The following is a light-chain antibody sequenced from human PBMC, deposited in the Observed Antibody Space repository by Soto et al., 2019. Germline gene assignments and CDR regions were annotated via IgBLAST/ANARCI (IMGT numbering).Light chain of an antibody. CDR2: SAS. CDR1: QGISRW. J-gene: IGKJ1*01. CDR3: HQTAANPWT. V-gene: IGKV1-12*01. Sequence: DIQMTQLPSSMSASVGDRVTITCRASQGISRWLAWYHQKPGKAPNLLIYSASTLHSGVPSRFSGSGSGTDFTLTISSLQPEDFGTYYCHQTAANPWTFAQGTKVEIK.